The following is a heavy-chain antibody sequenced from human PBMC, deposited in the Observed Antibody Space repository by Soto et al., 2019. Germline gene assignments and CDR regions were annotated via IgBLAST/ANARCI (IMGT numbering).Heavy chain of an antibody. CDR1: GFTFSSYA. Sequence: GGSLRLSCAASGFTFSSYAMSWVRQAPGKGLEWVAGISGSGGSIYYADSVKGRLTISRDNSKKKLYLQMNSLRVEDTAVYYCATRCSSTSCYLENFDYWGQGTLVTVSS. J-gene: IGHJ4*02. D-gene: IGHD2-2*01. CDR3: ATRCSSTSCYLENFDY. V-gene: IGHV3-23*01. CDR2: ISGSGGSI.